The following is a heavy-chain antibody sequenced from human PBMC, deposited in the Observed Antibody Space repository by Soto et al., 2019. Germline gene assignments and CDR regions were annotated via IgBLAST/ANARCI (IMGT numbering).Heavy chain of an antibody. CDR2: IYPGDSDT. V-gene: IGHV5-51*01. CDR1: GYSFSSYW. D-gene: IGHD3-10*01. Sequence: GESLKISCEGSGYSFSSYWVGWVRQMPGKGLEWMEIIYPGDSDTQYSPSFQGHVTISADKSISTAYLQWSSLKASDTAMYYCVGASYYYGSGNYDFDYWGQGTLVTVSS. J-gene: IGHJ4*02. CDR3: VGASYYYGSGNYDFDY.